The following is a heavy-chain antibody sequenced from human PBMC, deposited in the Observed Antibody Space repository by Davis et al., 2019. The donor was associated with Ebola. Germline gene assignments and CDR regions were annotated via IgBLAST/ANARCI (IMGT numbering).Heavy chain of an antibody. Sequence: ASVKVSCKASGYTFTSYDINWVRQATGQGLEWMGWMNPNSGNTGYAQKFQGRVTMTRNTSISTAYMELRSLRSEDTAVYYCARSKRYYECWSGYYIARESFDYWGQGTLVTVSS. V-gene: IGHV1-8*01. CDR1: GYTFTSYD. D-gene: IGHD3-3*01. CDR3: ARSKRYYECWSGYYIARESFDY. J-gene: IGHJ4*02. CDR2: MNPNSGNT.